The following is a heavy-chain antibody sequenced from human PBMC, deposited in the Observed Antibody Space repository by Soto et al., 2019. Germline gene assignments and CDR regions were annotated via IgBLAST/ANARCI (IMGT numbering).Heavy chain of an antibody. CDR2: INPNGGST. D-gene: IGHD5-18*01. CDR3: ATSVNSAMAFDY. Sequence: QVQLVQSGAEVKTPGASVKLSCKASGYTFTHYYIHWVRQAPGQGLEWMGIINPNGGSTTYAQKFRAGVTMTMDKSTSTVYMELSNLRSDDSAVYYCATSVNSAMAFDYWGQGTLVTVSS. J-gene: IGHJ4*02. CDR1: GYTFTHYY. V-gene: IGHV1-46*01.